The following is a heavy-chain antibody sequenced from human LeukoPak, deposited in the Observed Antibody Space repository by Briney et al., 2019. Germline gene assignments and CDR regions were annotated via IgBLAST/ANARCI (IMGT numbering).Heavy chain of an antibody. CDR1: GGSISSYSYY. V-gene: IGHV4-39*01. CDR2: IYYSGST. CDR3: ARHAIDGSGYYFDYFDY. D-gene: IGHD3-22*01. Sequence: KPSETLSLTCTVSGGSISSYSYYWGWIRQPPGKGLEWIGSIYYSGSTYYNPSLKSRVTISVDTSKNQFSLKLTSVTAADTAVYYCARHAIDGSGYYFDYFDYWGQGTLVTVSS. J-gene: IGHJ4*02.